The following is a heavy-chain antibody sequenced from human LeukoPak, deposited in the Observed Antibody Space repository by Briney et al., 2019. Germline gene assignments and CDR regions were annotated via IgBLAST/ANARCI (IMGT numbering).Heavy chain of an antibody. D-gene: IGHD2-15*01. V-gene: IGHV3-33*06. CDR1: GFTFSNYG. J-gene: IGHJ1*01. CDR3: TKSGSAWAFFQG. CDR2: IWYDGTNK. Sequence: GGSLRLSCAASGFTFSNYGMHWVRQAPGKGLEWVAVIWYDGTNKFYADSVKGRFTISRDISKNTLYLQMNSLTVEDTAVYYCTKSGSAWAFFQGWGQGTLVTVSS.